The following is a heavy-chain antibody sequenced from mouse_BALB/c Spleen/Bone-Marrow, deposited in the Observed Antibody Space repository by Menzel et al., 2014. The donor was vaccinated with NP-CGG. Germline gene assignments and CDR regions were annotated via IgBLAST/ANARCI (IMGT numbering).Heavy chain of an antibody. CDR2: IRNKANGYTT. J-gene: IGHJ2*01. CDR1: GFTFTDYY. V-gene: IGHV7-3*02. Sequence: EVKLMESGGGLVQPGGSLRLSCTTSGFTFTDYYVSWVRQPPGKALEWLGFIRNKANGYTTEYSASVKGRFTISRDNSQSILYLQMNTLRAEGSATYYCARDTRHLDYWGQGTTLTVSS. CDR3: ARDTRHLDY.